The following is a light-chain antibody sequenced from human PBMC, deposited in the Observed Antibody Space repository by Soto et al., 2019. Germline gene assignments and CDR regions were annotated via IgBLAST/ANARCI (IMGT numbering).Light chain of an antibody. V-gene: IGKV1-8*01. J-gene: IGKJ1*01. CDR1: QGISSY. Sequence: IPMTQSPSSFSASTGDRATITCRASQGISSYLAWYQQKPGKAPKLLIYAASTLQSGVPPRFSGSGSGTEFTLTISSLQPDDFATYYCQHYNSYSEAFGQGTKVDIK. CDR3: QHYNSYSEA. CDR2: AAS.